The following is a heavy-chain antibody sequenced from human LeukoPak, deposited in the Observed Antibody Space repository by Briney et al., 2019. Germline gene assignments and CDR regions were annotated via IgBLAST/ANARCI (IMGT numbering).Heavy chain of an antibody. CDR2: INPSGGST. J-gene: IGHJ5*02. CDR3: ARANMVRGVGSFFDRNWFDP. Sequence: ASVKVSCKASGYTFTSYYMHWVRQAPGQGLEWMGIINPSGGSTSYAQKFQGRVTMTRDTSTSTVYMELSSLRSEDTAVYYCARANMVRGVGSFFDRNWFDPWGQGTQVTVSS. CDR1: GYTFTSYY. V-gene: IGHV1-46*01. D-gene: IGHD3-10*01.